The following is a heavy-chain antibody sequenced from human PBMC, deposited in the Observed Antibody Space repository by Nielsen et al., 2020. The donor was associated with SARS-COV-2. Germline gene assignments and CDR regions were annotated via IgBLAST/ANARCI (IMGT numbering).Heavy chain of an antibody. Sequence: WIRQPPGKGLEWIGEIYHSGSTNYNPSLKSRVTISVDKSKNQFSLKLSSATAADTAVYYCARIFLITMVRGVITRGNWFDPWGQGTLVTVSS. V-gene: IGHV4-4*02. CDR3: ARIFLITMVRGVITRGNWFDP. CDR2: IYHSGST. D-gene: IGHD3-10*01. J-gene: IGHJ5*02.